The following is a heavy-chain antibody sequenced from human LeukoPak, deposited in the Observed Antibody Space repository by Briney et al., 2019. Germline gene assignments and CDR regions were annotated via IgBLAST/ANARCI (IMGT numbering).Heavy chain of an antibody. CDR3: ARDIDY. CDR2: IKEDGSEK. CDR1: GFIFSSYW. J-gene: IGHJ4*02. Sequence: GGSLRLSCAASGFIFSSYWMSWVRQAPGKGLEWVANIKEDGSEKYYVDSVKGRFTISRDNAKNSLYLQTNSLRAEDTAVYYCARDIDYWGQGTLVTVSS. V-gene: IGHV3-7*03.